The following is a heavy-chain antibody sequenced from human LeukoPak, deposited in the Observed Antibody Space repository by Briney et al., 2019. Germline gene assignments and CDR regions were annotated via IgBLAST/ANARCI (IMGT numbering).Heavy chain of an antibody. CDR3: ARVLEDYYDSSGYSDAFDI. V-gene: IGHV4-59*01. J-gene: IGHJ3*02. D-gene: IGHD3-22*01. CDR2: IYYSGST. Sequence: SETLSLTCAVYGGSFSGYYWSWIRQPPGKGLEWIGYIYYSGSTNYNPSLKSRVTISVDTSKNQFSLKLSSVTAADTAVYYCARVLEDYYDSSGYSDAFDIWGQGTMVTVSS. CDR1: GGSFSGYY.